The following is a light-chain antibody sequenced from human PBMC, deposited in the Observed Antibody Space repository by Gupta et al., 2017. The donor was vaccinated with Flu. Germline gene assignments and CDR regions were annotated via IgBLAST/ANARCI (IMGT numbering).Light chain of an antibody. J-gene: IGKJ5*01. Sequence: DIQMTKSPSSLYASLVNRATITSQAIQDISNYLNWYQQKPGKAPKLLIYDASNLETGVPSRFSGSGSGTDFTFTISSLQPEDIATYYCQQYDNLPRTFGQGTRLEIK. CDR3: QQYDNLPRT. CDR1: QDISNY. CDR2: DAS. V-gene: IGKV1-33*01.